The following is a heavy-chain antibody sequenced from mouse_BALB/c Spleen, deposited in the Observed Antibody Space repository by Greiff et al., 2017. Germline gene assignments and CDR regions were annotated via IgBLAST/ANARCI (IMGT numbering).Heavy chain of an antibody. J-gene: IGHJ2*01. CDR2: IYPGDGDT. D-gene: IGHD1-1*01. V-gene: IGHV1-87*01. CDR1: GYTFTSYW. CDR3: ASDPLTTVVEGYFDY. Sequence: QVQLKQSGAELARPGASVKLSCKASGYTFTSYWMQWVKQRPGQGLEWIGAIYPGDGDTRYTQKFKGKATLTADKSSSTAYMQLSSLASEDSAVYYCASDPLTTVVEGYFDYWGQGTTLTVSS.